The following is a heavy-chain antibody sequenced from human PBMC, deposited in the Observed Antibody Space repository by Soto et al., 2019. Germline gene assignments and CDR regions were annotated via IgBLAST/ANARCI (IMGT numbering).Heavy chain of an antibody. V-gene: IGHV5-51*01. CDR1: GYSFSFYW. D-gene: IGHD3-10*01. J-gene: IGHJ3*02. Sequence: PGEALKISCKASGYSFSFYWIGWVRQTPGQGQEWVAVMYPDDSDIRYSPPFEAHVTISADKSASTAFLQWISLKASDTAISYCATAYYYGFGESNSCRDAFDIWGQGTLVTVSS. CDR3: ATAYYYGFGESNSCRDAFDI. CDR2: MYPDDSDI.